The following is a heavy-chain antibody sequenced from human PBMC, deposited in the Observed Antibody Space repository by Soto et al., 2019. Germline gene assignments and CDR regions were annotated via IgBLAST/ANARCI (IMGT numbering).Heavy chain of an antibody. D-gene: IGHD1-1*01. CDR1: GFTFSNYY. CDR2: SSNSGTYT. CDR3: ARSGDNYNLLDY. J-gene: IGHJ4*02. Sequence: PGGSLRLSCTASGFTFSNYYMSWIRQAPGKGLEWVSYSSNSGTYTRYADSVKGRFSISRDSAKNSLYLQISNLRGEDTATYYCARSGDNYNLLDYWGQGTPVTVSS. V-gene: IGHV3-11*06.